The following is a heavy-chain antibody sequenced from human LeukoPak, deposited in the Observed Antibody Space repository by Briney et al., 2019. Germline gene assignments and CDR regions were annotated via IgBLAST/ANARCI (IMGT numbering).Heavy chain of an antibody. D-gene: IGHD3-3*01. J-gene: IGHJ4*02. CDR3: ATTKGPYYDFWSGYYTS. CDR1: GGSISSYY. Sequence: SETLSLTCTVSGGSISSYYWSWIRQPPGKGLEWIGYIYYSGSTNYNPSLKSRVTISVDTSKNQFSLKLSSVTAAGTVVYYCATTKGPYYDFWSGYYTSWGQGTLVTVSS. CDR2: IYYSGST. V-gene: IGHV4-59*08.